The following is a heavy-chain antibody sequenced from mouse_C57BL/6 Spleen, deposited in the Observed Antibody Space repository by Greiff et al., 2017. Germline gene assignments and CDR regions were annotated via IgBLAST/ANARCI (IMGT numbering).Heavy chain of an antibody. Sequence: QVQLQQPGAELVKPGASVKLSCKASGYTFTSYWMQWVKQRPGQGLEWIGEIDPSDSYTNYNQKFKGKATLTVDTSSSTAYLQLSSLTSEDSAVXDCARANDGYYNWYFDVWGTGTTVTVSS. CDR3: ARANDGYYNWYFDV. CDR2: IDPSDSYT. CDR1: GYTFTSYW. J-gene: IGHJ1*03. V-gene: IGHV1-50*01. D-gene: IGHD2-3*01.